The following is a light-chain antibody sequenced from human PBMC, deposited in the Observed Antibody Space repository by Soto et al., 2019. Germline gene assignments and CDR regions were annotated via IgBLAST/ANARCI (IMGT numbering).Light chain of an antibody. J-gene: IGLJ2*01. CDR2: EGS. CDR1: SSDVGSYNL. Sequence: QSVLTQPASVSGSPGQSITISCTGTSSDVGSYNLVSWYQQHPGKAPKLMIYEGSKRPSGVSSRFSGSRSGNTASLTISGLQAEDEADYYCCSYAGDSTVFGGGTKLTVL. CDR3: CSYAGDSTV. V-gene: IGLV2-23*01.